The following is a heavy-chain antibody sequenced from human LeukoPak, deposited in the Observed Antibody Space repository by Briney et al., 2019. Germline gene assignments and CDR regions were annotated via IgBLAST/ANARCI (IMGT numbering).Heavy chain of an antibody. V-gene: IGHV1-8*02. CDR1: GYTFTSYG. CDR2: MNPNSGNT. D-gene: IGHD3-16*02. J-gene: IGHJ4*02. Sequence: ASVKVSCKASGYTFTSYGISWVRQAPGQGLEWMGWMNPNSGNTGYAQKFQGRVTMTRNTSISTAYMELSSLRSEDTAVYYCARGYRRQYDYWGQGTLVTVSS. CDR3: ARGYRRQYDY.